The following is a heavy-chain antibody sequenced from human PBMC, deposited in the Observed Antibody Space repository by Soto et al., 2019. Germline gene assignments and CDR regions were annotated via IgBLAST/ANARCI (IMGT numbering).Heavy chain of an antibody. CDR2: ISAYNGKT. J-gene: IGHJ6*02. CDR3: ARGGYSSTWSNLLDRSGLDV. Sequence: ASVKVSCKASGYTFTSYGISWVRQAPGQGLEWMGWISAYNGKTNYAQRLQGRVTITADTSTYTVYMELSGLRSGDTAVYYCARGGYSSTWSNLLDRSGLDVWGQGTTVTVSS. D-gene: IGHD6-13*01. V-gene: IGHV1-18*01. CDR1: GYTFTSYG.